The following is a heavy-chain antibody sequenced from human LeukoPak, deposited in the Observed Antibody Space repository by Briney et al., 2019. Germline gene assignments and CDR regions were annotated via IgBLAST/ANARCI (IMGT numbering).Heavy chain of an antibody. CDR3: ASSFYYDSRDY. D-gene: IGHD3-22*01. V-gene: IGHV4-34*01. CDR1: GGSFSGYF. CDR2: ITPSGST. Sequence: SETLSLTCVVYGGSFSGYFWSWIRQPPGKGLEWVGEITPSGSTNYSPSLKSRVSISIDTSKKKLSLRLTSVTAADSAVYYCASSFYYDSRDYWGQGTLVTVSS. J-gene: IGHJ4*02.